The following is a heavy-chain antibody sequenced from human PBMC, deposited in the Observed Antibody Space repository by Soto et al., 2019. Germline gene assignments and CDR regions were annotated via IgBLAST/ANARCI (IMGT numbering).Heavy chain of an antibody. CDR3: ARAPSWYTFDY. CDR1: GYTFTTYA. V-gene: IGHV1-3*01. J-gene: IGHJ4*02. D-gene: IGHD6-13*01. Sequence: QVQLVQSGAEVKKPGASVKVSCKASGYTFTTYAMHWVRQAPGQRLEWMGWINAGNGNTKYSQKCQGRVTITRDTSASTAYMELSSLRSEDTAVYYCARAPSWYTFDYWGQGTLVTVSS. CDR2: INAGNGNT.